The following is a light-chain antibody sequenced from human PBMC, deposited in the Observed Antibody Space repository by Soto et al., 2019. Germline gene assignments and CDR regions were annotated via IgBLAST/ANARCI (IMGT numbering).Light chain of an antibody. V-gene: IGKV3-20*01. J-gene: IGKJ1*01. CDR2: IAS. CDR1: QSVNSDY. Sequence: EIVLTQSPGTLYFFPGERDTLSCRATQSVNSDYLAWYQQKPGQAPRLLIYIASRRATDIPDRFSGGGSGTDFTLTTNRLEREGFAVYYCQQYGTSPWTFGQGTKVVIK. CDR3: QQYGTSPWT.